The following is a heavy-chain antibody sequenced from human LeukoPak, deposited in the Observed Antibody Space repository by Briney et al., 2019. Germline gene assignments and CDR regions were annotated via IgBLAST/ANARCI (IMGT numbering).Heavy chain of an antibody. D-gene: IGHD5-12*01. CDR1: GGSFSTFY. J-gene: IGHJ4*02. CDR3: ARNDYYFEY. Sequence: SETLSLTCAVYGGSFSTFYWSWIRQPPGKGLEWIGEINHSGGTNYNPSLKSRVTMSVDTSKSQFSLKLTSVIAADTAVYYCARNDYYFEYWGQGILVTVSS. CDR2: INHSGGT. V-gene: IGHV4-34*01.